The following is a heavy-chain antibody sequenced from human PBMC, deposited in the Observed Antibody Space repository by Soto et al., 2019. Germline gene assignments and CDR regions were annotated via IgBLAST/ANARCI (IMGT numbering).Heavy chain of an antibody. CDR1: GGSFSGYY. CDR2: INHSGST. Sequence: ASETLSLTCAVYGGSFSGYYWSWIRQPPGKGLEWIGEINHSGSTNYNPSLKSRVTISVDTSKNQFSLKLSSVTAADTAVYCCARGLGYCSSTSCSANWFDPWGQGTLVTVSS. J-gene: IGHJ5*02. V-gene: IGHV4-34*01. D-gene: IGHD2-2*03. CDR3: ARGLGYCSSTSCSANWFDP.